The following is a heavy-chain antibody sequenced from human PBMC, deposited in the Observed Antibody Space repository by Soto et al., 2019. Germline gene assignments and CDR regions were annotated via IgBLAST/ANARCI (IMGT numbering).Heavy chain of an antibody. CDR2: IGIGSSTT. D-gene: IGHD3-22*01. V-gene: IGHV3-48*04. Sequence: GGSLRLSCAASGFTFRNYGMNWVRQAPGKGLEWVSYIGIGSSTTYYADSVKGRFTISRDNAKNSLYLQMNSLRAEDTALYYCAKCYYDSSGPVDYWGQGTLVTVSS. CDR1: GFTFRNYG. CDR3: AKCYYDSSGPVDY. J-gene: IGHJ4*02.